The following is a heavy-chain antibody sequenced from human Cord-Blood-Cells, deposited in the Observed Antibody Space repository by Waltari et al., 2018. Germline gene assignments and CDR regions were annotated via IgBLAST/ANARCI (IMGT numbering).Heavy chain of an antibody. J-gene: IGHJ4*02. Sequence: QVQLVQSGAEAKKPGASVTVSCTAFGYTFTSYAISRVRQSPGLGLEWMGWISAYNGNTNDAQKLQGRVTMTTDTSTSTAYMELRSLRSDDTAVYYCARADSGYDSFDYWGQGTLVTVSS. D-gene: IGHD5-12*01. V-gene: IGHV1-18*01. CDR3: ARADSGYDSFDY. CDR1: GYTFTSYA. CDR2: ISAYNGNT.